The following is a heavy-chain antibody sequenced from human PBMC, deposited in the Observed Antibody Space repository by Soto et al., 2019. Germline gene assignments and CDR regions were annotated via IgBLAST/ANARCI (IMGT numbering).Heavy chain of an antibody. Sequence: GGSLRLSCAASGFTFSGYSMFWVRQAPGRGLEYVSAINTNGVNTFYAKSVKGRFTISRDNSKNTMYLQMGSLRAEDMAVYYCARGRVEDSSGWATYFDYWGQGTLVTVSS. CDR3: ARGRVEDSSGWATYFDY. CDR1: GFTFSGYS. V-gene: IGHV3-64*01. CDR2: INTNGVNT. D-gene: IGHD6-19*01. J-gene: IGHJ4*02.